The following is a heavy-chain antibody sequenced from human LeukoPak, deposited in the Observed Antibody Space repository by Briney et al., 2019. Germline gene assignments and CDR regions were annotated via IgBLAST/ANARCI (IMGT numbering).Heavy chain of an antibody. V-gene: IGHV4-39*01. Sequence: PSETLFLTCTVSGGSISSSSYYWGWIRQPPGKGLEWIGSIYYSGSTSYNPSLKSRVTISVDTSKNQFSLKLSSVTAADTAVYYCARQRGSGWYPGDFDYWGQGTLVTVSS. CDR3: ARQRGSGWYPGDFDY. J-gene: IGHJ4*02. CDR2: IYYSGST. D-gene: IGHD6-19*01. CDR1: GGSISSSSYY.